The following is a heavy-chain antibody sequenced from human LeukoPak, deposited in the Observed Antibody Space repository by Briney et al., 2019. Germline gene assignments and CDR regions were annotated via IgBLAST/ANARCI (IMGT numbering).Heavy chain of an antibody. D-gene: IGHD6-19*01. V-gene: IGHV3-48*03. CDR3: AKDPGGRGWYRFRYYYMDV. Sequence: QAGGSLRLSCAASGFTFSSYEMNWVRQAPGKGLEWVSYISSSGSTIYYADSVKGRFTISRDNAKNSLYLQMNSLRAEDTAVYYCAKDPGGRGWYRFRYYYMDVWGKGTTVTVSS. CDR1: GFTFSSYE. CDR2: ISSSGSTI. J-gene: IGHJ6*03.